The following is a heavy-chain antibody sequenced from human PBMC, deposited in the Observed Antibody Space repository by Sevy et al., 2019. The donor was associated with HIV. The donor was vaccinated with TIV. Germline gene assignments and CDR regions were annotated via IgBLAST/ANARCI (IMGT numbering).Heavy chain of an antibody. CDR1: GFTFSSYA. CDR3: AGARYDSSGSFDAFDI. V-gene: IGHV3-23*01. D-gene: IGHD3-22*01. Sequence: GGSLRLSCTASGFTFSSYAMNWVRQAPGKGLEWVSTIFRSGDVTYYADSVKGRFTISRDNSRNTLYLQMNSLRAEDTAVYYCAGARYDSSGSFDAFDIRGQGTMVTV. J-gene: IGHJ3*02. CDR2: IFRSGDVT.